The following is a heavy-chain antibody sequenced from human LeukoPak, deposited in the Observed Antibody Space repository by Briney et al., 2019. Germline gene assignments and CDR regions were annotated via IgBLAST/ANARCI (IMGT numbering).Heavy chain of an antibody. CDR2: IYYSGST. J-gene: IGHJ4*02. Sequence: PSETLSLTCTVSGGSISSYYWSWIRQPPGKGLEWIGFIYYSGSTNYNPSLKSRVTISVDTSKNQFSLRLTSVTAADTAVYYCASPGIVAAGTDRGFDYWGQGTLVTVSS. CDR1: GGSISSYY. D-gene: IGHD6-13*01. V-gene: IGHV4-59*01. CDR3: ASPGIVAAGTDRGFDY.